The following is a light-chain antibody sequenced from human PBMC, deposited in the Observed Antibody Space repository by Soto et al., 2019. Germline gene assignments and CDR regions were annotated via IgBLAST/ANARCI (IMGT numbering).Light chain of an antibody. CDR2: GDN. J-gene: IGLJ2*01. V-gene: IGLV1-40*01. CDR3: QSYDNSLNHVV. Sequence: QSVLTQPPSVSGAPGQRVTIPCTGSSSNIGSYYDVHWYQQLPGTVPKLLIYGDNHRPAGVADRCAGSKSGTAASLAITGRQEEDEADYYCQSYDNSLNHVVFGGGTKVTVL. CDR1: SSNIGSYYD.